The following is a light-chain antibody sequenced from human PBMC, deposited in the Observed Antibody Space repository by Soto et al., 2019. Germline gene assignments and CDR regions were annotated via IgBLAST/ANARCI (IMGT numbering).Light chain of an antibody. CDR1: QSVSTY. CDR3: QQGSNWPPS. V-gene: IGKV3-11*01. J-gene: IGKJ2*01. CDR2: DTS. Sequence: IVLTKSPVTLSLSPGERATLSCRASQSVSTYLAWYQHKPGQAPRLLIYDTSNMATGIPARFSGSGSGTDFTLTISSLEPEDFAVYYCQQGSNWPPSFGQGTKLEIK.